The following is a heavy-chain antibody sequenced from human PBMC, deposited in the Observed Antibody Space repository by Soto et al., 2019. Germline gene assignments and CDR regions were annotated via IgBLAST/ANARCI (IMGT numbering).Heavy chain of an antibody. CDR3: ARADYGDYSFYFDY. J-gene: IGHJ4*02. CDR2: ISYDGSNK. CDR1: GFTFSSYA. Sequence: GESLKISCAASGFTFSSYAMHWVRQAPGKGLEWVAVISYDGSNKYYADSVKGRFTISRDNSKNTLYLQMNSLRAEDTAVYYCARADYGDYSFYFDYWGQGTLVTVSS. V-gene: IGHV3-30-3*01. D-gene: IGHD4-17*01.